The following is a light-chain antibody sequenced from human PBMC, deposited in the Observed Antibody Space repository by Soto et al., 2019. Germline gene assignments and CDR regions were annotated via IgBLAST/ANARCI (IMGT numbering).Light chain of an antibody. CDR1: QSISSW. J-gene: IGKJ2*01. CDR2: DAS. CDR3: QHYNIYPYT. Sequence: DIQMTQSPSTLSASVGDRVTITCRASQSISSWLACYQQKPGKAPKLLIYDASSLESGVPSRFSGSGSGTEFTLTISILQPDVFTTYYCQHYNIYPYTFGQGNNLEIK. V-gene: IGKV1-5*01.